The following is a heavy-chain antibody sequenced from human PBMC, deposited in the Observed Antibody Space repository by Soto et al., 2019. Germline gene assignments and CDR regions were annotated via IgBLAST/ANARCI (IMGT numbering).Heavy chain of an antibody. V-gene: IGHV3-30*18. J-gene: IGHJ5*02. CDR2: ISFDGGNQ. CDR3: AKDSSVTAAGSGGWFDP. CDR1: GFDFNTYG. Sequence: QVQLVQSGGGVVQPGRSLRLSCAASGFDFNTYGLRWVRQAPGKGLEWVAGISFDGGNQYYADSVKGRFTISRDKSNNTLYLQMNSLGAEDTATYYCAKDSSVTAAGSGGWFDPWGHGTLVIVSS. D-gene: IGHD6-13*01.